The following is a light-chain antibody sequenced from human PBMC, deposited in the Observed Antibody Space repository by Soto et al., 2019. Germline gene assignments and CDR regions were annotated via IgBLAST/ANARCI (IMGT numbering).Light chain of an antibody. V-gene: IGKV3-11*01. CDR2: DAS. J-gene: IGKJ3*01. CDR3: QQRAKWPPGFT. CDR1: QSVSSY. Sequence: EIVLTQSPATLSLSPGDRATLSCRASQSVSSYLAWYQQKPGQAPRLLIYDASNRATGIPARLSGSGSGTDFTLTISSLEPDDFAVYYCQQRAKWPPGFTFGPGTKVDFK.